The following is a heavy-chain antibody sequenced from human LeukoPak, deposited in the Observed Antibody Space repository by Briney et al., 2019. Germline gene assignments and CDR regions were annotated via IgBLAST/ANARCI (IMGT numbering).Heavy chain of an antibody. J-gene: IGHJ4*02. CDR2: INPNSGGT. V-gene: IGHV1-2*03. CDR1: GYTFTGYY. D-gene: IGHD6-19*01. Sequence: LGASVKVSCKASGYTFTGYYMHWVRQAPGQGLEWMGWINPNSGGTNYAQKFQGRVTMPRDTSISTAYMELSRLTADDTAVYYCARSGIWDSSAWSDYWGQGTLVTVSS. CDR3: ARSGIWDSSAWSDY.